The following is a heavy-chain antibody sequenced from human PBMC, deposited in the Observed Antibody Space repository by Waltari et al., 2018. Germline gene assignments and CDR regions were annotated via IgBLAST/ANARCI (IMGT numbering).Heavy chain of an antibody. D-gene: IGHD3-10*01. CDR2: IFHSGSK. V-gene: IGHV4-38-2*02. Sequence: QVQLQESGPGLVKPSETLSLTCGVSGYSISSGFHWGWIRQPPGKGLEWIANIFHSGSKYNNPSLKSRVTRSVDTSKNHFSLKLSSVTAADTAVYYCARDRGPSRNWFDPWGQGTLVTVSS. J-gene: IGHJ5*02. CDR1: GYSISSGFH. CDR3: ARDRGPSRNWFDP.